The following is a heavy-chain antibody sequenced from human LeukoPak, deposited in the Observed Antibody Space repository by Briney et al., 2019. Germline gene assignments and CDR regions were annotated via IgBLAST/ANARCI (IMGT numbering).Heavy chain of an antibody. D-gene: IGHD4-23*01. CDR3: ARGVSVSDRATTVVTRTFDY. J-gene: IGHJ4*02. V-gene: IGHV4-34*01. CDR2: INHSGST. Sequence: SETLSLTCAVYGGSLSGYYWSWIRQPPGKGLEWIGEINHSGSTNYNPSLKSRVTISVDTSKNQFSLKLSSVTAADTAVYYCARGVSVSDRATTVVTRTFDYWGQGTLVTVSS. CDR1: GGSLSGYY.